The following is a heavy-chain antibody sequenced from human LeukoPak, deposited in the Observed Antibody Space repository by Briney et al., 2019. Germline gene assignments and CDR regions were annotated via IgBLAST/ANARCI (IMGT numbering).Heavy chain of an antibody. J-gene: IGHJ4*02. V-gene: IGHV3-13*01. CDR3: AKDRVLQWLGRLDY. CDR1: GFTFSSYD. Sequence: PGGSLRLSCAASGFTFSSYDMHWVRQATGKGLEWVSAIGTAGDTYYPGSVKGRFTISRENAKNSLYLQMNSLRAEDTAVYYCAKDRVLQWLGRLDYWGQGTLVTVSS. D-gene: IGHD6-19*01. CDR2: IGTAGDT.